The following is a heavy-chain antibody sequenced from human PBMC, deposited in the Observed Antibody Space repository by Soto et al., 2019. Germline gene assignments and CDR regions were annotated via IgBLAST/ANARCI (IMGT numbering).Heavy chain of an antibody. CDR2: ISAYNGNT. V-gene: IGHV1-18*01. J-gene: IGHJ4*02. CDR1: GYNFTSYG. Sequence: ASVKVSCKASGYNFTSYGISWVRQAPGQGLEWMGWISAYNGNTNYAQKLQGRVTMTTDTSTSTAYMELRSLRSDDTAVYYCARGTEYSSSSKEDYWGQGTLVTVSS. D-gene: IGHD6-6*01. CDR3: ARGTEYSSSSKEDY.